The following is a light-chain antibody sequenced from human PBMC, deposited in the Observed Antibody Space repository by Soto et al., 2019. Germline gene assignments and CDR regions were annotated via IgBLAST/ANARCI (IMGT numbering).Light chain of an antibody. V-gene: IGLV2-14*01. Sequence: QSALTQPASVSGSPGQSITISCTGTSSDVGGYNYVSWYQQHPDKAPKLMISDVSDRPSGVSDRFSGTKSGNTASLTISGLQAEDEADYYCSSYTSSINTPYVFGTGTKLTVL. CDR2: DVS. CDR1: SSDVGGYNY. CDR3: SSYTSSINTPYV. J-gene: IGLJ1*01.